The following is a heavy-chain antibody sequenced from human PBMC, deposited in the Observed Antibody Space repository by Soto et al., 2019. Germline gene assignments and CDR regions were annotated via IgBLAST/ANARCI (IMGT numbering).Heavy chain of an antibody. J-gene: IGHJ6*02. D-gene: IGHD6-13*01. CDR1: GFTFSSYW. Sequence: EVQLVESGGGLVQPGGSLRLSCAASGFTFSSYWMHWVRQAPGKGLVWVSRINSDGSSTSYADSVKGRFTISGDNAKNTLYRKMNSLRAEATAVYYCERHTSSCYFYYCGMSVWSQGTTVPVSS. CDR2: INSDGSST. V-gene: IGHV3-74*01. CDR3: ERHTSSCYFYYCGMSV.